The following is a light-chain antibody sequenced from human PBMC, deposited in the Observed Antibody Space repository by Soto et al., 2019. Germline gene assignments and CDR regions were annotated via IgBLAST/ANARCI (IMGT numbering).Light chain of an antibody. V-gene: IGKV3-20*01. Sequence: EIVLTQSPGTLSLFPGDRATLSCRASQSVSSTYFAWYRQKPGQPPSLLIYGASNRATGVPDRFSGSGAGPDFTLTISRLEPEDFAVYYCQQYHSSPPGVTFGDGTTVEVK. CDR2: GAS. CDR3: QQYHSSPPGVT. J-gene: IGKJ3*01. CDR1: QSVSSTY.